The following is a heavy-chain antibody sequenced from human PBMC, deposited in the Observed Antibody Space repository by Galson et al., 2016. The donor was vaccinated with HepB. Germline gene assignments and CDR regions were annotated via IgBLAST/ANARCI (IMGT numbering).Heavy chain of an antibody. CDR1: GFTFSSYN. J-gene: IGHJ4*02. CDR3: ARNPRIQVWRRYDFFEY. Sequence: SLRLSCAASGFTFSSYNMNWVRQAPGKGLEWVSSISSSGSYIYYADVVKGRFTISRDNAKNSLYLQMNSLRAEDTAVYYCARNPRIQVWRRYDFFEYWGQESLVTVSS. V-gene: IGHV3-21*01. D-gene: IGHD3-16*01. CDR2: ISSSGSYI.